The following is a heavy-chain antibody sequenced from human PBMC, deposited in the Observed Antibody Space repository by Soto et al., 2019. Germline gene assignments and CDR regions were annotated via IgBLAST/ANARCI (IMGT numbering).Heavy chain of an antibody. J-gene: IGHJ6*02. Sequence: QVQLVQSGAEVKKPGSSVKVSCKASGGTFSSYAISWVRQAPGQGLEWMGGIIPIFGTANYAQKFQGRVTFTEDERKSTAYMELSSLRSEDTAVYYCARAHGDIVVVVAATPYCYGMDVWGQGTTVTVSS. D-gene: IGHD2-15*01. CDR1: GGTFSSYA. CDR3: ARAHGDIVVVVAATPYCYGMDV. CDR2: IIPIFGTA. V-gene: IGHV1-69*01.